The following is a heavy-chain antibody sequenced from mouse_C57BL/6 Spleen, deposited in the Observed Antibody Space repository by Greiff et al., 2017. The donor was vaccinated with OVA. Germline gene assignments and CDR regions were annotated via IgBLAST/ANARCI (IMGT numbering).Heavy chain of an antibody. D-gene: IGHD3-2*02. Sequence: VKLMESGAELVRPGTSVKVSCKASGYAFTNYLIEWVKQRPGQGLEWIGVINPGSGGTNYNEKFKGKATLTADKSSSTAYMQLSSLTSEDSAVYFCARGRAAQATSWFAYWGQGTLVTVSA. CDR3: ARGRAAQATSWFAY. CDR2: INPGSGGT. V-gene: IGHV1-54*01. CDR1: GYAFTNYL. J-gene: IGHJ3*01.